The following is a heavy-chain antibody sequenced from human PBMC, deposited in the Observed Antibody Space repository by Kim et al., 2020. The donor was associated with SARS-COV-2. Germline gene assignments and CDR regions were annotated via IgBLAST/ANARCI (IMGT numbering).Heavy chain of an antibody. J-gene: IGHJ6*02. CDR2: TYYRSKWYN. CDR3: ARDGREQWPPLYGMDA. D-gene: IGHD6-19*01. CDR1: GDSVSSNSAA. Sequence: SETLSLTCAISGDSVSSNSAAWNWIRQSPSRGLEWLGRTYYRSKWYNDYAVSVKSRITINPDTSKNQFSLQLNSVTPEDTAVYYCARDGREQWPPLYGMDAWGHGTTVTVSS. V-gene: IGHV6-1*01.